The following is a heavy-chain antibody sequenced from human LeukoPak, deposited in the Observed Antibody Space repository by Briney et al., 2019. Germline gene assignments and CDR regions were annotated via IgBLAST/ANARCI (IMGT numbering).Heavy chain of an antibody. V-gene: IGHV3-48*04. CDR2: ISSSSSTI. Sequence: GGSLRLSCAASGFTFSSYSMNWVRQAPGKGLEWVSYISSSSSTIYYADSVKGRFTISRDNAKNSLYLQMNSLRAEDTAVYYCVLGSGYYWPYFDYWGQGTLVTVSS. CDR3: VLGSGYYWPYFDY. CDR1: GFTFSSYS. D-gene: IGHD3-22*01. J-gene: IGHJ4*02.